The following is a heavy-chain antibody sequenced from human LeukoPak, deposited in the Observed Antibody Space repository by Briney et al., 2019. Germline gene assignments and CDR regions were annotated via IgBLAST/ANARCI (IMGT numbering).Heavy chain of an antibody. CDR1: GFTFSSYA. V-gene: IGHV3-23*01. CDR3: AKGHCSSTTCSLGY. J-gene: IGHJ4*02. CDR2: ISGSDGNT. Sequence: PGGYLRLSCAASGFTFSSYAMSWVRQAAGKGLEWVSVISGSDGNTYYADSVKGRFTISRDSSKNTLYLQMSSLETEDTAVYYCAKGHCSSTTCSLGYWGQGSLVTVSA. D-gene: IGHD2-2*01.